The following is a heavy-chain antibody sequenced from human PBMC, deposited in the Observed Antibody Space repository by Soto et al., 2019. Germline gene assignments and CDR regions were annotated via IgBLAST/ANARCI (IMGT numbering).Heavy chain of an antibody. CDR2: IYYSGST. V-gene: IGHV4-31*03. CDR3: ARVGGINWFDP. J-gene: IGHJ5*02. Sequence: QVQLQESGPGLVKPSQTLSLTCTVSGGSISSGGYYWSWIRQHPGKGLEWIGYIYYSGSTYYNPSLKSRVTLSLXTSKNQFSLKLSSVTAADTAVYSCARVGGINWFDPWGQGTLVTVSS. CDR1: GGSISSGGYY. D-gene: IGHD1-20*01.